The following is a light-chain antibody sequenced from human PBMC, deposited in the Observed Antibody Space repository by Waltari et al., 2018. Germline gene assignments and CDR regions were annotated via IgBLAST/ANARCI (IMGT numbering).Light chain of an antibody. CDR2: GAF. CDR3: QQYNNWPS. J-gene: IGKJ4*01. V-gene: IGKV3-15*01. CDR1: QSVSSN. Sequence: EIVMTQSPATLSVSPGERATLSCRAGQSVSSNLAWYQKKPGQAPRLLIYGAFTRATGIPARFSGSGSGTEFTLTINSLQSEDCAVYYCQQYNNWPSFGGGTKVEIK.